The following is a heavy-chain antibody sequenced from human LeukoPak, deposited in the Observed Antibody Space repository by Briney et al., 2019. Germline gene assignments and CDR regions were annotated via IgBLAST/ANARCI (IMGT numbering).Heavy chain of an antibody. Sequence: PSETLSLTCTVSGGSISPYYWSWIRQPAGKGVEWIGRIYTSGSTNYNPSLKSRVTMSVDTSKYQYSLKLTSVTAADTAVYYCARGNTLCSGGSCSTNIDYWGQGTLVTVSS. V-gene: IGHV4-4*07. CDR3: ARGNTLCSGGSCSTNIDY. J-gene: IGHJ4*02. D-gene: IGHD2-15*01. CDR1: GGSISPYY. CDR2: IYTSGST.